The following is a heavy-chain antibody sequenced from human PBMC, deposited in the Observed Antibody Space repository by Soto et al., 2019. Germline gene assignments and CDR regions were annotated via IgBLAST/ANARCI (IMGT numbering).Heavy chain of an antibody. CDR3: ARDMNYYYDSSGWENWFDP. D-gene: IGHD3-22*01. CDR1: GGSISSGGDY. Sequence: QVQLQESGPGLVKPSQTLSLTCTVSGGSISSGGDYWSWIRQHPGKGLEWIGYIYYSGSTYYNPSLKRRITISVDTSKNQFSLKLSSVTAADTAVYYCARDMNYYYDSSGWENWFDPWGQGTLVTVSS. CDR2: IYYSGST. V-gene: IGHV4-31*03. J-gene: IGHJ5*02.